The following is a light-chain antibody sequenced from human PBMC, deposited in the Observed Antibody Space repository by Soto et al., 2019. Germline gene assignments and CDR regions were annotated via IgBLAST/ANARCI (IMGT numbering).Light chain of an antibody. CDR3: QHYDNSPPYT. V-gene: IGKV3-20*01. J-gene: IGKJ2*01. Sequence: EIVLTQSPGTLSLSPGERATLSCRASQSVSSGYLAWYQQKPGQAPRLRIYGTSTRAIGLPDRFSGRGSGTDFTLIIRRLEPEDFAVYYGQHYDNSPPYTVGQGTKLEIK. CDR2: GTS. CDR1: QSVSSGY.